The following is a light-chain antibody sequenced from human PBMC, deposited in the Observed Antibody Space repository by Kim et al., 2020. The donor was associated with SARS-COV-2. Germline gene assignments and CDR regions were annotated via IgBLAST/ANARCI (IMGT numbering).Light chain of an antibody. CDR2: GAS. Sequence: LAPGERATVSCRASQSVRNNYLAWYQQKPGQAPRRLIYGASNRATGFPDRFSGSGSGTDFTLTISRLEAEDFAVYYCQQYETSPYTFGQGTKLEI. CDR3: QQYETSPYT. CDR1: QSVRNNY. V-gene: IGKV3-20*01. J-gene: IGKJ2*01.